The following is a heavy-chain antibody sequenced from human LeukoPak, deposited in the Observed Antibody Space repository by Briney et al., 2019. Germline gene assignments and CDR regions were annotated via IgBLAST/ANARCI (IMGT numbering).Heavy chain of an antibody. J-gene: IGHJ4*02. Sequence: SETLSLTCAVHGGSFSGYYWSWIRQPPGKGLEWIGEINHSGSTNYNPSLKSRVTISVDTSKNQFSLKLSSVTAADTAVYYCAASSGWYMCWGQGTLVTVSS. CDR1: GGSFSGYY. CDR3: AASSGWYMC. D-gene: IGHD6-19*01. V-gene: IGHV4-34*01. CDR2: INHSGST.